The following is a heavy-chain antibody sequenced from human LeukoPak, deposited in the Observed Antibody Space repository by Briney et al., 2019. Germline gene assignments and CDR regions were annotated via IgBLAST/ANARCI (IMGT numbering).Heavy chain of an antibody. V-gene: IGHV1-3*01. Sequence: ASVTVSCKASGYTFISYAIHWVRQAPGQRLEWMGWINAGNGNTKYSQKFQGRVTITRDTSATTAYMELSSLRSEDTAVYYCASLDWGVSDFDYWGQGTLVTVSS. D-gene: IGHD7-27*01. CDR2: INAGNGNT. J-gene: IGHJ4*02. CDR3: ASLDWGVSDFDY. CDR1: GYTFISYA.